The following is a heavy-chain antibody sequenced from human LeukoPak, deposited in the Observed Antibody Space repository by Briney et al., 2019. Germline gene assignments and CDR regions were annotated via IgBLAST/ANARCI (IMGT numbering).Heavy chain of an antibody. D-gene: IGHD5-18*01. Sequence: SETLSLTCAVYGVSFSGYYWSWIRQPPGKGLEWIGEINHSGSTNYNPSLKSRVTISVDTSKNQFSLKLSSVTAADTAVYYCARAQRRGYSYVFDYWGQGTLVTVSS. V-gene: IGHV4-34*01. CDR3: ARAQRRGYSYVFDY. CDR2: INHSGST. J-gene: IGHJ4*02. CDR1: GVSFSGYY.